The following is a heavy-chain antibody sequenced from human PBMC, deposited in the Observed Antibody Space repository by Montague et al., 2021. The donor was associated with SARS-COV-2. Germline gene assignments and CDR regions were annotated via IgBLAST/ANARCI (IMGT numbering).Heavy chain of an antibody. J-gene: IGHJ5*02. D-gene: IGHD1-7*01. CDR1: DGSISSYY. CDR3: ARAAGYNWNYGYSWFDP. V-gene: IGHV4-59*01. Sequence: SETLSLTCTVSDGSISSYYWSWIRQPPGGGLEWIGYIYYSGSTYXNPSLKSRITISVDTSKNQFSLKLSSVTAADTAVYYCARAAGYNWNYGYSWFDPWGQGTLVTVSS. CDR2: IYYSGST.